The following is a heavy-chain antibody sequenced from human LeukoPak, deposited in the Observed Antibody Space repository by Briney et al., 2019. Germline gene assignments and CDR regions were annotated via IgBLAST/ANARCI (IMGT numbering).Heavy chain of an antibody. V-gene: IGHV4-59*01. CDR3: AREDWNDDAFDI. CDR1: GGSISGYY. CDR2: IYYSGST. J-gene: IGHJ3*02. D-gene: IGHD1-1*01. Sequence: SETLSLTCTVSGGSISGYYWSWIRQPPGKGLEWIGYIYYSGSTNYNPSLKSRVTISVDTSKNQFSLKLSSVTAADTAVYYCAREDWNDDAFDIWGQGTMVTVSS.